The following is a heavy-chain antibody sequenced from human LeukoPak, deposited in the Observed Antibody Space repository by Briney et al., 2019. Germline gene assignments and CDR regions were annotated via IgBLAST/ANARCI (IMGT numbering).Heavy chain of an antibody. CDR1: GGTFGSYA. J-gene: IGHJ5*02. CDR2: VFAIFGTA. Sequence: GASVKVSCKASGGTFGSYAISWVRQAPGQGLEWMGGVFAIFGTANYPQKFQGRVTITTDESTSTGYMELSSLRSEDTAVYYCARGADCSSTSCYTASWSDPWGEGTLVTVS. CDR3: ARGADCSSTSCYTASWSDP. D-gene: IGHD2-2*02. V-gene: IGHV1-69*05.